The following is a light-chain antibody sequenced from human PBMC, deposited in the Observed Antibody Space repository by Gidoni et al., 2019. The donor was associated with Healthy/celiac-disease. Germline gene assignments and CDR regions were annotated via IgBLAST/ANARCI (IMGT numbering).Light chain of an antibody. CDR3: QQYGCPSWT. V-gene: IGKV3-20*01. J-gene: IGKJ1*01. CDR1: QSVSSSY. CDR2: GSC. Sequence: VLKHSAGTLSLSPGKSTPSSSRASQSVSSSYLAWYQQTPGQAPRLLLDGSCSRATGLHDCVSGSCSGTDSLPTSSLLAPEVSALYYCQQYGCPSWTFGQGTKVEIK.